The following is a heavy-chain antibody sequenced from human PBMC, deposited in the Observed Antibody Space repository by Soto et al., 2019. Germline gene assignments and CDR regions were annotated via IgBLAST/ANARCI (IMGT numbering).Heavy chain of an antibody. V-gene: IGHV4-4*02. CDR2: IYHIGST. J-gene: IGHJ4*02. CDR1: GGSISSSNW. Sequence: SETLSLTCAVSGGSISSSNWWTWVRQPPGKGLEWIGEIYHIGSTNYNPSLKSRVTISVDKSKNQFSLNLSSVTAADTALYYCARVSVSGTYSDYWGQGTLVTVSS. D-gene: IGHD6-19*01. CDR3: ARVSVSGTYSDY.